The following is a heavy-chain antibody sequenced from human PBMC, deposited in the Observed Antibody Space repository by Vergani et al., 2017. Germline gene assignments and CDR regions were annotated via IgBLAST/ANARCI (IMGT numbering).Heavy chain of an antibody. CDR2: ISGSGGST. CDR1: GFTFSSYA. J-gene: IGHJ4*02. Sequence: EVQLVESGGGLVQPGRSLRLSCAASGFTFSSYAMSWVRQAPGKGLEWVSVISGSGGSTYYADSVKGRFTISRDNSKNTLYLQMNSLRAEGTDVYYCAKDDGARVKRWEDWGQGTLVTVSS. V-gene: IGHV3-23*04. CDR3: AKDDGARVKRWED. D-gene: IGHD1-26*01.